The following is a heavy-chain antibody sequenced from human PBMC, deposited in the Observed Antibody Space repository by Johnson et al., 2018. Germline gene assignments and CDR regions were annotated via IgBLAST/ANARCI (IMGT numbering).Heavy chain of an antibody. Sequence: VQLQESGGGLVKPGGSLRLSCAASGFTFSSYSMNWVRQAPGKGLEWVSSSSSSGSYIYYADSVKGRFTISRNNAKNSLYLQMNSLRAEDTAVYFCARDQGPYGSGDYGMDVWGQGTTVTVSS. D-gene: IGHD3-10*01. CDR2: SSSSGSYI. V-gene: IGHV3-21*01. CDR3: ARDQGPYGSGDYGMDV. CDR1: GFTFSSYS. J-gene: IGHJ6*02.